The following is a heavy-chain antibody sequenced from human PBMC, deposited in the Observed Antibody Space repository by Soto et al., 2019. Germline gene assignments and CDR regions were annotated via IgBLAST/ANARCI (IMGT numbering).Heavy chain of an antibody. CDR1: GYSISSGSC. J-gene: IGHJ4*01. CDR3: ARVHVMVVAGSTFDY. CDR2: IYHGGTT. V-gene: IGHV4-38-2*02. D-gene: IGHD6-19*01. Sequence: SDTLSLSCTFSGYSISSGSCWAWIRQPPGKGPEWIASIYHGGTTFYNPSLKSRITISVDTSNNQFSLKLTSVTAADTAVYYCARVHVMVVAGSTFDYWGHGTLVTVSS.